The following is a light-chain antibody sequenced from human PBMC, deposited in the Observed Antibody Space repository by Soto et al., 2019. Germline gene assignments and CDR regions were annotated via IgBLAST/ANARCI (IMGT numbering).Light chain of an antibody. J-gene: IGKJ5*01. CDR2: KVS. CDR1: QSLVHSDGIAY. CDR3: MQGTHWPIT. Sequence: DGVITQSPLSLPVTLGHPAAISCMANQSLVHSDGIAYFSWFQQRPGRSPRRLIYKVSNRDSGVPARFSGSGSGTDFALKISRVEAEDVGVYYCMQGTHWPITFGQGTRLEIK. V-gene: IGKV2-30*02.